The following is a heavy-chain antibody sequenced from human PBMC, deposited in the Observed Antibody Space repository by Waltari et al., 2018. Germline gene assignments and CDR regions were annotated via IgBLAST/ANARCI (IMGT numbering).Heavy chain of an antibody. CDR1: GGSISDYN. D-gene: IGHD6-6*01. V-gene: IGHV4-59*01. CDR2: IYYYGST. J-gene: IGHJ4*02. CDR3: ATLAGTGSSSYLHDY. Sequence: QVQLQESGPGLVKPSETLSLTCTVSGGSISDYNWTWIRQPPGKRLEWIGYIYYYGSTNYNPSLARRVTISVDTSKNQFSLNLRSVTAADTAVYFCATLAGTGSSSYLHDYWGKGTLVTVSS.